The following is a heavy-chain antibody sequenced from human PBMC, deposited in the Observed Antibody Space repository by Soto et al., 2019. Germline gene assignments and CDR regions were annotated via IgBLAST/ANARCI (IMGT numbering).Heavy chain of an antibody. D-gene: IGHD6-19*01. V-gene: IGHV6-1*01. CDR2: TYYRSNWRH. J-gene: IGHJ4*02. Sequence: SQTLSLTCAISGDSVSSNTAAWNWIRSSPSRGLEWLGRTYYRSNWRHDYAVSVKSRITVNPDTSENHLSLQLNSVTPDDTAVYYCARGVAGSGFDLWGQGTLVTVSS. CDR3: ARGVAGSGFDL. CDR1: GDSVSSNTAA.